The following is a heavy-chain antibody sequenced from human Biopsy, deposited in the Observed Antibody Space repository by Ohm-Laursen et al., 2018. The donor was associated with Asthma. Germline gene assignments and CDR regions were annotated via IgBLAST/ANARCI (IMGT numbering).Heavy chain of an antibody. CDR3: ARAGQCSSTSCYNPGWFDP. Sequence: SETLSLTCVVYGGSFSGYYWSWIRQPPGKGLEWIGEINHSGSTNYNPSLKSRVAISVDTSKNQFSLKLSPVTAADTAVYYCARAGQCSSTSCYNPGWFDPWGQGTLVTVSS. J-gene: IGHJ5*02. CDR1: GGSFSGYY. CDR2: INHSGST. V-gene: IGHV4-34*01. D-gene: IGHD2-2*01.